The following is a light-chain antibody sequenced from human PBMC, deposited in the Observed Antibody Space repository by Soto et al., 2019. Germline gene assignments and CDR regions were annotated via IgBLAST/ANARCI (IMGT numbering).Light chain of an antibody. Sequence: QSALTQPRSVSGSPGQSVTISCTGTSSDVGGYNYVSWYQQHPGKAPKLMIYDVSKRPSGVPDRFSGSKSGTTASLTLSGLQAEDEADYYCCSYAGSYTLVFGGGTKLTVL. CDR2: DVS. CDR1: SSDVGGYNY. CDR3: CSYAGSYTLV. V-gene: IGLV2-11*01. J-gene: IGLJ2*01.